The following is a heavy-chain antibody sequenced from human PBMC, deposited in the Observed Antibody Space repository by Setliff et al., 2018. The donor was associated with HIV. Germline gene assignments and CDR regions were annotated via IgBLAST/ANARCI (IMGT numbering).Heavy chain of an antibody. D-gene: IGHD5-12*01. CDR3: ARGLEAYSGYGIDY. V-gene: IGHV4-59*11. Sequence: SETLSLTCTVSGGSISSHYWSWIRQPPGKGLEWIGYIYYSGSTNYNPSLKSRVTISVDTSKNQFSLKLSSVTAADTAVYYCARGLEAYSGYGIDYWGQGTLVTVSS. CDR2: IYYSGST. CDR1: GGSISSHY. J-gene: IGHJ4*02.